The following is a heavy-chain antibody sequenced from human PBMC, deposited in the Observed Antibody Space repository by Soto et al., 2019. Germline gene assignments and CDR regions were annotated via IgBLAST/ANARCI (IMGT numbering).Heavy chain of an antibody. CDR1: GFTFSSYG. D-gene: IGHD3-10*01. J-gene: IGHJ4*02. Sequence: GGSLRLSCAASGFTFSSYGVHWVRQAPGKGLEWVAVISYDGSNKYYADSVKGRFAISRDNSKNTLYLQMNSLRAEDTAVYYCAKDRGFTVFFFDYWGQGTLVTVSS. V-gene: IGHV3-30*18. CDR2: ISYDGSNK. CDR3: AKDRGFTVFFFDY.